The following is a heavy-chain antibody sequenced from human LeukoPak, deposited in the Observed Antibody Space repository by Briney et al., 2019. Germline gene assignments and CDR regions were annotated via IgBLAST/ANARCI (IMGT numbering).Heavy chain of an antibody. CDR3: VRGSGGDGYSYWGDY. V-gene: IGHV3-33*01. CDR2: IWFDGGKI. Sequence: GGSLRLSCAASGFTLSHYGMHWVRQAPGMGLEWVAVIWFDGGKIHYPDSVKGRFTISRDNSKNTLYLQMDILRADDTAVYYCVRGSGGDGYSYWGDYWGQGTLVTVSP. CDR1: GFTLSHYG. D-gene: IGHD5-24*01. J-gene: IGHJ4*02.